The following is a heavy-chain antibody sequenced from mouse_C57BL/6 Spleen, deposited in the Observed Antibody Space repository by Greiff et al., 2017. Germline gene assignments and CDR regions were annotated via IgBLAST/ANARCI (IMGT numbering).Heavy chain of an antibody. CDR2: INPNYGTT. Sequence: VQLQQSGPELVKPGASVQISCKASGYSFTDYNMNWVKQSNGKSLEWIGVINPNYGTTSYNQKFKGKATLTVDQSSSTAYMQLNSLTSEDSAVYYCARSGYYGSDYYAMDYWGQGTSVTVAS. J-gene: IGHJ4*01. D-gene: IGHD1-1*01. V-gene: IGHV1-39*01. CDR1: GYSFTDYN. CDR3: ARSGYYGSDYYAMDY.